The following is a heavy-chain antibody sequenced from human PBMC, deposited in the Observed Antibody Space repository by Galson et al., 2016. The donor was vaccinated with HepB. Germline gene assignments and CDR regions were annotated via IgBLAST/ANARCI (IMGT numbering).Heavy chain of an antibody. CDR1: AFTFRLYT. J-gene: IGHJ3*01. Sequence: SLRLSCAASAFTFRLYTMNWVRQAPGKGLGWVACINNSSNDIYIADSVKGRFAISRDNAKKRLFLQMNSLRADDTAVYYCARGGRDSEVPFDVWGQGTMVSVSS. CDR2: INNSSNDI. D-gene: IGHD2-21*02. V-gene: IGHV3-21*01. CDR3: ARGGRDSEVPFDV.